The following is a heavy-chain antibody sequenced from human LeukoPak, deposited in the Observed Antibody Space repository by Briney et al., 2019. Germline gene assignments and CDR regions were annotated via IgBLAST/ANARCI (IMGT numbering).Heavy chain of an antibody. CDR2: IYYSGST. CDR3: TRRSNSQPPNY. J-gene: IGHJ4*02. V-gene: IGHV4-39*01. Sequence: PSETLSLTCTVSGGSISSSPYYWGWIRQPPGTDLEWIGSIYYSGSTYYNPSLKSRVTISVYTSKNQFSLKLSSVTAADTAVYYCTRRSNSQPPNYWGQGTLVTVSS. CDR1: GGSISSSPYY. D-gene: IGHD4-23*01.